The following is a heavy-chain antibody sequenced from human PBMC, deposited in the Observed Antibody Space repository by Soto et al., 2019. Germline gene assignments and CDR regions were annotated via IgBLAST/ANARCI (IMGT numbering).Heavy chain of an antibody. CDR2: LYYTGST. CDR3: AGFRGWPTYYFDY. D-gene: IGHD3-10*01. J-gene: IGHJ4*02. Sequence: QVQLQESGPGLVKPSQTLSLTCSVSGGSISRGGYYWSWIRQHPGKGLEWIGYLYYTGSTSYNPSLKSRLTLSVDTSKSQFSLRLSSVTAADTAVYYCAGFRGWPTYYFDYWGQGTLVTVSS. CDR1: GGSISRGGYY. V-gene: IGHV4-31*03.